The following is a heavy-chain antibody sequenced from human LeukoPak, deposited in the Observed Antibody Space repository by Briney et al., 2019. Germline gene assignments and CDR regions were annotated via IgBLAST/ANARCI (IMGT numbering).Heavy chain of an antibody. D-gene: IGHD6-19*01. V-gene: IGHV1-24*01. CDR3: APVSKYGSGWYGNYFDY. CDR1: GYTLTELS. CDR2: FDPEDGET. Sequence: ASVKVSCKVSGYTLTELSMHWVRQAPGKGLEWMGGFDPEDGETIYAQKFQGRVTMTEDTSTDTAYMELSSLRSEDTAAYYCAPVSKYGSGWYGNYFDYWGQGTLVTVSS. J-gene: IGHJ4*02.